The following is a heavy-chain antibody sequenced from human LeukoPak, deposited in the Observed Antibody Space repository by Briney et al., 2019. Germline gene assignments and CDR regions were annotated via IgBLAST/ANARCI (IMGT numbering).Heavy chain of an antibody. Sequence: GGSLRLSCAASGFTFSSYGMHWVRQAPGKGLEWVAVIWYDGSNKYNADSVKGRFTISRDNSKNTLYLQMNSLRAEDTAVYYCARVNSGSYSDYWGQGTLVTVSS. CDR2: IWYDGSNK. CDR1: GFTFSSYG. J-gene: IGHJ4*02. D-gene: IGHD1-26*01. V-gene: IGHV3-33*01. CDR3: ARVNSGSYSDY.